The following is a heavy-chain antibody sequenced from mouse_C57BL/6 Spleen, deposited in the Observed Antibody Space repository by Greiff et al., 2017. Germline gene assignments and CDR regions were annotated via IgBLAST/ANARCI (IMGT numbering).Heavy chain of an antibody. V-gene: IGHV1-80*01. CDR3: ARKYYGSSYPWFAC. Sequence: VKLQESGAELVKPGASVQISCKAPGSAFSSDWMNWVKQRPGKGLERIGQNSPGDGDTKYNGKFKGKATLTAYKSSSTGYMQLSSLTSGDSTIYICARKYYGSSYPWFACWDQETLGTVSA. D-gene: IGHD1-1*01. CDR2: NSPGDGDT. CDR1: GSAFSSDW. J-gene: IGHJ3*01.